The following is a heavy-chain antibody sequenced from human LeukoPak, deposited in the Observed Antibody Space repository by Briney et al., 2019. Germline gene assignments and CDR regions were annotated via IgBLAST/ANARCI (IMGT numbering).Heavy chain of an antibody. CDR3: ARCFLSSGWYEDGPNNWFDP. D-gene: IGHD6-19*01. Sequence: ASVKVSCKASGYTFTGYYIHWVRQAPGQGLEWMGWINPNSGGTNYAQKFQGRVTMTRDTSISTAYMELSRLRSDDTAVYYCARCFLSSGWYEDGPNNWFDPWGQGTLVTVSS. CDR1: GYTFTGYY. V-gene: IGHV1-2*02. J-gene: IGHJ5*02. CDR2: INPNSGGT.